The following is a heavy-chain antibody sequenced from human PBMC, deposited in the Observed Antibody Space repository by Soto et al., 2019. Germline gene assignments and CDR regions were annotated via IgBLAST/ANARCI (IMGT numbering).Heavy chain of an antibody. CDR2: ISSTTNYI. CDR3: ARESEDLTSNFDY. Sequence: XGSLRLSCAASGLTFTRYSMNWVRQAPGKGLEWVSSISSTTNYIYYGDSMKGRFTISRDNAKNSLYLEMNSLRAEDTAVYYCARESEDLTSNFDYWGQGTLVTVSS. V-gene: IGHV3-21*06. J-gene: IGHJ4*02. CDR1: GLTFTRYS.